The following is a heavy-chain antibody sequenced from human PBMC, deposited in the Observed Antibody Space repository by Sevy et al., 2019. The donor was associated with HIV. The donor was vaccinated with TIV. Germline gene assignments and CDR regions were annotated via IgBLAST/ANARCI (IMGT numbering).Heavy chain of an antibody. J-gene: IGHJ4*02. CDR1: GFTVSSSY. D-gene: IGHD6-19*01. V-gene: IGHV3-53*01. CDR3: AGDSSSESLSSFDF. CDR2: IYAGGTT. Sequence: GGSLRLSCAASGFTVSSSYMIWVRQAPGKGLEWVSVIYAGGTTYYADSVKGRFTISRDNSNNTLYLQMNSLRADDTAVYFCAGDSSSESLSSFDFWGQGTLVTVSS.